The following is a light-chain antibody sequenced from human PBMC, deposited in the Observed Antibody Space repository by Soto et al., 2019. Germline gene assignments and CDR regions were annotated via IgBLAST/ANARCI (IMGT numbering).Light chain of an antibody. CDR3: QQYSQWPIT. CDR2: DAS. Sequence: DIQMTQSPSTLSASVGDRVTITCRASQSISSWLAWYQQKPGKAPKLLIYDASSLESGVPSRFSGSGSGTEFTLSISSLQSEDFAVYSCQQYSQWPITFGQGTRLEIK. V-gene: IGKV1-5*01. CDR1: QSISSW. J-gene: IGKJ5*01.